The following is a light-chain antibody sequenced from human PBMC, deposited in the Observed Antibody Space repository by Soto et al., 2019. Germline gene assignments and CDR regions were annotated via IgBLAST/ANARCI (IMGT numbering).Light chain of an antibody. CDR2: LNSDGSH. V-gene: IGLV4-69*01. CDR3: QTWVTGIHI. J-gene: IGLJ2*01. Sequence: QPVLTQSPSASASLGASVRLTSTLSSGHSNYAIAWHQQQPEKGPRFLMKLNSDGSHSKGDGIPDRFSGSSSGAERYLTISTLQSEDEADYYCQTWVTGIHIFGGGTKLTVL. CDR1: SGHSNYA.